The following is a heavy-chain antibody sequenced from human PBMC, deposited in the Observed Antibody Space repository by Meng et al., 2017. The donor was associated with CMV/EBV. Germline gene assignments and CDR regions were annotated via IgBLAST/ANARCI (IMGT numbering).Heavy chain of an antibody. CDR3: ARRESTSCYRSCGMDV. J-gene: IGHJ6*02. Sequence: SLKISCAASGFTFSSYAMHWVRQAPGKGLEWVAVISYDGSNKYYADSVKGRFTISRDNSKNTLYLQMNSLRAEDTAVYYCARRESTSCYRSCGMDVWGQGTTVTVSS. D-gene: IGHD2-2*02. CDR2: ISYDGSNK. CDR1: GFTFSSYA. V-gene: IGHV3-30-3*01.